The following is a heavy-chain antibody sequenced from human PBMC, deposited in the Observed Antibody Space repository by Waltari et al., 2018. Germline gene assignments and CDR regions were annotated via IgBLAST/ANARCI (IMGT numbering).Heavy chain of an antibody. CDR2: IYPGDSDT. CDR3: ARLAAAGIYYYYYYMDV. V-gene: IGHV5-51*01. J-gene: IGHJ6*03. D-gene: IGHD6-13*01. Sequence: EVQLVQSGAEVKKPGESLKISCKGSGYSFTSYWIGWVRQMLGKGLEWMGIIYPGDSDTRYSPSFQGQVTISADKSISTAYLQWSSLKASDTAMYYCARLAAAGIYYYYYYMDVWGKGTTVTVSS. CDR1: GYSFTSYW.